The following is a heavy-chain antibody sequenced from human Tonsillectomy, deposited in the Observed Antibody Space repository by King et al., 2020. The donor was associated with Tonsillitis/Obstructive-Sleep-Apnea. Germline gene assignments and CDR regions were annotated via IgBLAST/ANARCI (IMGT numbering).Heavy chain of an antibody. CDR3: ARDYTSSPYYYYYMDV. D-gene: IGHD6-6*01. Sequence: VQLQQWGAGLLKPSGTLSLTCAVYGGSFSGYYWSWIRQPPGTGLEWIGEINHSGSTNYTRSLKSRVTISLDTSKNQFSLDLSSVTAADTAVYYCARDYTSSPYYYYYMDVWGKGTTVTVSS. J-gene: IGHJ6*03. V-gene: IGHV4-34*01. CDR1: GGSFSGYY. CDR2: INHSGST.